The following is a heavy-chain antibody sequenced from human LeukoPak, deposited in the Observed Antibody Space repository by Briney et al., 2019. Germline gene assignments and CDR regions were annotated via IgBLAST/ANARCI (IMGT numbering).Heavy chain of an antibody. D-gene: IGHD3-10*01. Sequence: ASVTVPCKASGYTFTNYAISWLRQAPGRGLEWMGWISANNGNTNYAHKFQGRVTMTTDTSTSTAYMELRSLRSDDTAVYYCARDDVLLWFGDLEIWGQGTMVTVSS. CDR3: ARDDVLLWFGDLEI. CDR2: ISANNGNT. V-gene: IGHV1-18*01. CDR1: GYTFTNYA. J-gene: IGHJ3*02.